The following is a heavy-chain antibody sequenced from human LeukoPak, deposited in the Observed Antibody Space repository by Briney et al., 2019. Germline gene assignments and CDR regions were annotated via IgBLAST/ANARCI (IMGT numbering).Heavy chain of an antibody. CDR2: IYYSGST. D-gene: IGHD1-26*01. V-gene: IGHV4-59*08. CDR1: GGSISSYC. CDR3: ARLGSGSGGIDY. J-gene: IGHJ4*02. Sequence: TSETLSLTCTVSGGSISSYCWSWIRQPPGKGLEWIGYIYYSGSTNYNPSLKSRVTISVDTSKNQFSLKLSSVTAADTAVYYCARLGSGSGGIDYWGQGTLVTVSS.